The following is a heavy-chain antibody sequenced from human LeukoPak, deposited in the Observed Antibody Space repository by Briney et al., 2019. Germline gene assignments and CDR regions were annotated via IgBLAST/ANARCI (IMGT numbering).Heavy chain of an antibody. CDR3: ARDRLYYFDY. D-gene: IGHD2-21*02. Sequence: PSETLSLTCTVSGGSISSYYWSWIRQPPGKGLEWIGYIYYSGSINYNPSLKSRVTISVDTSKNQFSLKLSSVTAADTAVYYCARDRLYYFDYWGQGTLVTVSS. V-gene: IGHV4-59*01. CDR1: GGSISSYY. CDR2: IYYSGSI. J-gene: IGHJ4*02.